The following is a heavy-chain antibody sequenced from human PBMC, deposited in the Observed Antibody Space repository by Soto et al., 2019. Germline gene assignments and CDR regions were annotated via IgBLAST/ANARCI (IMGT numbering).Heavy chain of an antibody. Sequence: QVQLVESGGGVVQPGRSLRLSCAASEFTFSTYAMYWVRQAPGKGLEWVAVISYDGGSEYYADSVKGRFTISRDNSKNTLDLQMNRLRPEDTPVYYCARDGSPSPWHCDLWGRGTLVTVSS. CDR2: ISYDGGSE. J-gene: IGHJ2*01. CDR1: EFTFSTYA. CDR3: ARDGSPSPWHCDL. V-gene: IGHV3-30-3*01. D-gene: IGHD2-2*03.